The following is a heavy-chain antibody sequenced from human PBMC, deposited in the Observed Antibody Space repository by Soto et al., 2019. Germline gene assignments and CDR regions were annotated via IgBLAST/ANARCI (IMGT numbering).Heavy chain of an antibody. J-gene: IGHJ4*02. Sequence: NPSETLSLTCVVSNFSISSGYYWGWIRQSPGKGLEWIASIYRSGTTSYNPSLKSRVTISVDPSKNQFSLMLTAVTAADTAVYYCARTHSGSYYSVFNYWGRGSLVTVSS. D-gene: IGHD1-26*01. CDR3: ARTHSGSYYSVFNY. CDR1: NFSISSGYY. V-gene: IGHV4-38-2*01. CDR2: IYRSGTT.